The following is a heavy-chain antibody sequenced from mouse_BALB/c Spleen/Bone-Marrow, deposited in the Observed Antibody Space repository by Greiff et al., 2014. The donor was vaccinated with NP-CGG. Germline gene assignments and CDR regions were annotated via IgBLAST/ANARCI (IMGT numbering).Heavy chain of an antibody. Sequence: EVKLVESGAELVKPGASVKLSCTASGFNIKDTYIHWVIQRPEQGLEWIGRIDPASGNTKYDPKFQGKATVTADTSSNKAYLQLSSLTSEVTAVYYCARSRRYFDYVSYGGQGTLVTVSA. D-gene: IGHD2-4*01. J-gene: IGHJ3*01. CDR3: ARSRRYFDYVSY. CDR1: GFNIKDTY. V-gene: IGHV14-3*02. CDR2: IDPASGNT.